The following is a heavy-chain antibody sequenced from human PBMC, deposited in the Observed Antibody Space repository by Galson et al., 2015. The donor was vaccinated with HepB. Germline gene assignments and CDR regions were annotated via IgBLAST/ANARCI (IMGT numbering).Heavy chain of an antibody. CDR3: ARETYIVVVPAAMGRYYYYGMDV. D-gene: IGHD2-2*01. CDR2: IIPIFGTA. CDR1: GGTFSSYA. V-gene: IGHV1-69*13. J-gene: IGHJ6*02. Sequence: VKVSCKASGGTFSSYAISWVRQAPGQGLEWMGGIIPIFGTANYAQKFQGRVTITADESTSTAYMELSSLRSEDTAVYYCARETYIVVVPAAMGRYYYYGMDVWGQGTTVTVSS.